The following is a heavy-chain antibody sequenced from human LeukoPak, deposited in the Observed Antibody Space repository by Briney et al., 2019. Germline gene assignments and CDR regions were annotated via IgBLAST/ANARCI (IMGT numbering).Heavy chain of an antibody. Sequence: SVKVSCKASGYTFTSYYMHWVRQAPGQGLEWMGWINPNSGGTNYAQKFQGRVTMTRDTSISTAYMELSRLGSDDTAVYCCAREPLALRSIAARPGYWFDPWGQGTLVTVSS. D-gene: IGHD6-6*01. CDR2: INPNSGGT. J-gene: IGHJ5*02. V-gene: IGHV1-2*02. CDR3: AREPLALRSIAARPGYWFDP. CDR1: GYTFTSYY.